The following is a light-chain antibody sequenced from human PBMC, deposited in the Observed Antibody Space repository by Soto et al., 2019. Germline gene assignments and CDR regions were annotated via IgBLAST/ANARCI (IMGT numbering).Light chain of an antibody. CDR2: DAS. J-gene: IGKJ3*01. Sequence: DIQMTQSPSSLSASVGDRVTITCQASQDISNYLNWYQQKPGKAPKLLIYDASNLETGVPSRFSGSGSGTDLNFTISSLQPADIATYYCQQYDNIRCIFTFGQGTKVDIK. CDR1: QDISNY. CDR3: QQYDNIRCIFT. V-gene: IGKV1-33*01.